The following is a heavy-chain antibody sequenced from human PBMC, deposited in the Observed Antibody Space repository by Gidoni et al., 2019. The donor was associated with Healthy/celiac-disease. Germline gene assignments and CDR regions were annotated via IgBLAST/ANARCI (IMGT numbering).Heavy chain of an antibody. V-gene: IGHV3-23*01. CDR2: ISGSGGST. Sequence: EVQLLESGGGLVQPGGSLRLSCAASGFTFSSYAMRWVRQAPGKGLEWVSAISGSGGSTYYADSVKGRFTISRDNSKNTLYLQMNSLRAEDTAVYYCATSYGYERGAFDIWGQGTMVTVSS. J-gene: IGHJ3*02. CDR1: GFTFSSYA. D-gene: IGHD5-18*01. CDR3: ATSYGYERGAFDI.